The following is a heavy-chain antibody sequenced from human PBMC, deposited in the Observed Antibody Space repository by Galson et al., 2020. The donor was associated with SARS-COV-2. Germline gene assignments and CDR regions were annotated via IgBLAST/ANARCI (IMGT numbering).Heavy chain of an antibody. J-gene: IGHJ4*02. CDR3: ARREGDFDSTTYYFDY. CDR2: IYPGDSDT. D-gene: IGHD3-9*01. V-gene: IGHV5-51*01. Sequence: GESLKISCKGSGYSFTSYWIGWVRQMPGKGLEWMGIIYPGDSDTRYSPSFQGQVTISADKSISTAYLQWSSLKASDTAMYYCARREGDFDSTTYYFDYWGQGTLVTVSS. CDR1: GYSFTSYW.